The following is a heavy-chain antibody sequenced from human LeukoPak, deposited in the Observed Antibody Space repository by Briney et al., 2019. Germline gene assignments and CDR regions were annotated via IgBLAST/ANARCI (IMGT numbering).Heavy chain of an antibody. Sequence: SETLSLTCSVSGGSISSFYCSWIRQPPGKGLEWIGYTSYSGNTNYNPSLKSRVTMSVDTSRKQFSLRLTSVTADDTAVYYCASAPRKAWFDHWGQGTLVTVSS. D-gene: IGHD1-14*01. V-gene: IGHV4-59*01. CDR3: ASAPRKAWFDH. J-gene: IGHJ5*02. CDR1: GGSISSFY. CDR2: TSYSGNT.